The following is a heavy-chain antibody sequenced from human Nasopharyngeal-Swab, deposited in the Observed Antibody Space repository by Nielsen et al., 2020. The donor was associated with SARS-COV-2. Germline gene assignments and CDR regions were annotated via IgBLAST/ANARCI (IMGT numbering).Heavy chain of an antibody. D-gene: IGHD6-13*01. Sequence: GESLKISCAASGFTFSKFYMSWVRQAAGKGLEWVSNIKHDGSGSYYVDSVKGRFTISRNDANNSLYLQMNSLRDGDTGMYYCSRGGSSFPFDYWGPGTLVTVSS. CDR1: GFTFSKFY. J-gene: IGHJ4*02. CDR2: IKHDGSGS. V-gene: IGHV3-7*01. CDR3: SRGGSSFPFDY.